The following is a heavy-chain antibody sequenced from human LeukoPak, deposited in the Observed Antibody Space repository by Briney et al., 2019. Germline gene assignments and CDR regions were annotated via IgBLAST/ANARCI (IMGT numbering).Heavy chain of an antibody. CDR3: ARVQAQRPPLH. CDR2: INHSGST. Sequence: PSETLSLTCAVYGGSFSGYYWSRIRQPPGKGLEWIGEINHSGSTNYNPSLKSRVTISVDTSKNQFSLKLSSVTAADTAVYYCARVQAQRPPLHWGQGTLVTVSS. CDR1: GGSFSGYY. V-gene: IGHV4-34*01. J-gene: IGHJ4*02. D-gene: IGHD6-25*01.